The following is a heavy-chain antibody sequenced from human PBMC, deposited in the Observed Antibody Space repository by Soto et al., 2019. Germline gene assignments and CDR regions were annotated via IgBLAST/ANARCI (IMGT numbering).Heavy chain of an antibody. D-gene: IGHD2-21*02. CDR1: SGSISSSNW. Sequence: SETLSLTCAVSSGSISSSNWWSWVRQPPGKGLEWIGEIFHSGSPNHNLSLQSRVSMSVDTSKNLFSLKLSSVTAADTAVYFCAREDDGGDRDYYGLDVWGQGTTVTVSS. V-gene: IGHV4-4*02. CDR2: IFHSGSP. CDR3: AREDDGGDRDYYGLDV. J-gene: IGHJ6*02.